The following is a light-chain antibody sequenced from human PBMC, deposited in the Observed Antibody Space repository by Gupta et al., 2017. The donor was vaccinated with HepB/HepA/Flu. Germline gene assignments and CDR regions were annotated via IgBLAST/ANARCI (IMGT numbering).Light chain of an antibody. V-gene: IGKV3-20*01. CDR2: DAS. J-gene: IGKJ5*01. CDR3: QQYAYSPIT. Sequence: EIVLTQSPATLSLSPGERATLSCRASQTVGNSYLAWYQQQPGQAPRLLIYDASRRATGIPDRFSGSESGTDFTLTISRLESEDFVVYYCQQYAYSPITFGQGTRLEIK. CDR1: QTVGNSY.